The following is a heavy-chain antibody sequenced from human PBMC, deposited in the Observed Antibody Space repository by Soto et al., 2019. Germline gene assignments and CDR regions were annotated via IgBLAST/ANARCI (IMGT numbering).Heavy chain of an antibody. CDR1: GFSLSSHS. D-gene: IGHD3-3*01. V-gene: IGHV3-48*02. CDR3: ARGTSLGYYSYGMDV. J-gene: IGHJ6*02. CDR2: ISGSSETK. Sequence: GSLRLSCAASGFSLSSHSMNWVRQAPGKGLEWISYISGSSETKYNAAAVEGRFTTSRDNAKNLVYLQMNSLRDEDTALYYCARGTSLGYYSYGMDVWGQGXTVTVYS.